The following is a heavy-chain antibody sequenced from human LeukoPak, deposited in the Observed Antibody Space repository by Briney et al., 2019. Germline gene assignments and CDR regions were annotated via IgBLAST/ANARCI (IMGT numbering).Heavy chain of an antibody. Sequence: NASGTLSLTCTVSGGSISSYYWSWIRQPPGKGLEWIGYIYYSGSTNYNPSLKSRVTISVDTSKNQFSLKLSSVTAADTAVYYCARVCGDIVVVPAATDYYYYYGMDVWGQGTTVTVSS. CDR1: GGSISSYY. CDR2: IYYSGST. V-gene: IGHV4-59*08. J-gene: IGHJ6*02. D-gene: IGHD2-2*01. CDR3: ARVCGDIVVVPAATDYYYYYGMDV.